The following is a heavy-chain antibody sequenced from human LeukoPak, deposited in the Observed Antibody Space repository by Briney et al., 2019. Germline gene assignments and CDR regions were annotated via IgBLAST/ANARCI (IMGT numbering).Heavy chain of an antibody. CDR3: ARESGGLFDP. Sequence: GASVKVSCKASGGTFSSYAISWVRQAPGQGLEWMGGIIPIFGTANYAQKFQGRVTITTDESTSTAYKELSSLRSEDTAVYYCARESGGLFDPWGQGTLVTVSS. J-gene: IGHJ5*02. D-gene: IGHD1-26*01. V-gene: IGHV1-69*05. CDR1: GGTFSSYA. CDR2: IIPIFGTA.